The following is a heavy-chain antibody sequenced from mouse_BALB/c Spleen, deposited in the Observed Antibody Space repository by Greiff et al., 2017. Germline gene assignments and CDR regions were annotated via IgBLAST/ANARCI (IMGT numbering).Heavy chain of an antibody. CDR1: GFSLTSYG. D-gene: IGHD1-2*01. V-gene: IGHV2-9*02. CDR2: IWAGGST. Sequence: VMLVESGPGLVAPSQSLSITCTVSGFSLTSYGVHWVRQPPGKGLEWLGVIWAGGSTNYNSALMSRLSISKDNSKSQVFLKMNSLQTDDTAMYYCARGGYYGFYAMDYWGQGTSVTVSS. J-gene: IGHJ4*01. CDR3: ARGGYYGFYAMDY.